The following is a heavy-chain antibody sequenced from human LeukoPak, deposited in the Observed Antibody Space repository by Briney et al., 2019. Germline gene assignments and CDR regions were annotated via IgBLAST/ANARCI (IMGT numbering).Heavy chain of an antibody. CDR2: IKEDGSEK. D-gene: IGHD2-8*01. CDR1: GFTFRSYW. Sequence: TGGSLRLSCAASGFTFRSYWMSWLRQTPGKRLEWPANIKEDGSEKYYVDSVKGRFTISRDNAKTSLYLQMNSLRAEDTAVYYCANGYCTNGVCYPYYYYYMDVWGKGTTVTVSS. J-gene: IGHJ6*03. V-gene: IGHV3-7*01. CDR3: ANGYCTNGVCYPYYYYYMDV.